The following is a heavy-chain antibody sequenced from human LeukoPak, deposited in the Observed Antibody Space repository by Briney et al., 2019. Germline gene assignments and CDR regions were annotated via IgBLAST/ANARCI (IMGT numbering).Heavy chain of an antibody. CDR2: INQSGDT. V-gene: IGHV4-39*07. J-gene: IGHJ4*02. D-gene: IGHD1-1*01. Sequence: ETLSLTCTVSGGPFSRSSYYWGRIPQPPGRGLEWIGEINQSGDTNCDPYLKSRVTMSIDTSKSQFSLNLRSVTAADTAVYYCARYVPVRTGATRANFDYWGQGTLVTVSS. CDR1: GGPFSRSSYY. CDR3: ARYVPVRTGATRANFDY.